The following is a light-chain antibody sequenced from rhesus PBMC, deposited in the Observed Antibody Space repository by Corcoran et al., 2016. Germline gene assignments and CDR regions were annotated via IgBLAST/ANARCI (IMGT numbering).Light chain of an antibody. CDR1: QGISSY. CDR2: AAS. CDR3: LQHNSYPLT. V-gene: IGKV1-28*01. J-gene: IGKJ4*01. Sequence: DIQMTQSPSSLSASVGDTVTITCRASQGISSYLNWFQQKPGKAPNLLLYAASSLESGVPSRFSGIGSCTVFTLPISSLQPEDFAAYYCLQHNSYPLTFGGGTKVEIK.